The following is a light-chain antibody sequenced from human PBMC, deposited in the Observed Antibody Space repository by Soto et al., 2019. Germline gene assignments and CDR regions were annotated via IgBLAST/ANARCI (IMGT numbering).Light chain of an antibody. CDR2: DVS. J-gene: IGLJ1*01. CDR3: CSYAGSYSFV. Sequence: QSALTQPRSVSGSPGQSVTISCTGTSSDVGDYNYVSWYQQHPGKAPKLMIYDVSKRPSGVPVRFSGSKSGNTASLTISGLQAEDEADYYCCSYAGSYSFVFGTATKLTVL. CDR1: SSDVGDYNY. V-gene: IGLV2-11*01.